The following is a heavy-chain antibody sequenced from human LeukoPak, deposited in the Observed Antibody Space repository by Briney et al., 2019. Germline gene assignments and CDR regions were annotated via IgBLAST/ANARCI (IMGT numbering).Heavy chain of an antibody. D-gene: IGHD3-22*01. J-gene: IGHJ3*02. CDR3: AKIEDSSGYFLDAFDI. V-gene: IGHV3-23*01. CDR2: ISGSGGST. CDR1: GFTFSSYW. Sequence: GGSLRLSCAASGFTFSSYWMHWVRQAPGKGLEWVSAISGSGGSTYYADSVKGRFTISRDNSKNTLYLQMNSLRAEDTAVYYCAKIEDSSGYFLDAFDIWGQGTMVTVSS.